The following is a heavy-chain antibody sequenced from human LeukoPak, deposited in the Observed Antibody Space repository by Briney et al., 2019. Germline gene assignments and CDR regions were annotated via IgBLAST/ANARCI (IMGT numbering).Heavy chain of an antibody. V-gene: IGHV4-4*07. D-gene: IGHD3-22*01. CDR2: VYISGST. CDR3: ARPLLTDYYDSSGYGY. CDR1: GGSLSSYY. J-gene: IGHJ4*02. Sequence: SETLSLTCTVSGGSLSSYYWSWIRQPAGKGLEWIGRVYISGSTNYNPSLKSRVTMSIDTSKNQFSLKLTSVTAADTAVYYCARPLLTDYYDSSGYGYWGQGTLVTVSS.